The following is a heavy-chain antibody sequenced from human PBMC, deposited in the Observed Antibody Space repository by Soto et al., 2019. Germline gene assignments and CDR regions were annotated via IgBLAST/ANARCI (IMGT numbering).Heavy chain of an antibody. CDR3: ASLSDWSSTSCEAFDP. CDR2: ISAYIGNT. CDR1: GYTFTSYG. J-gene: IGHJ5*02. Sequence: QVQLVQSGAEVKKPGASVKVSCKASGYTFTSYGISWVRQAPGQGLEWMGWISAYIGNTNYAQKLQGRVTLTTDTSTSTDYTELRSLRSDDTAVYYCASLSDWSSTSCEAFDPWGQGTLVTVSS. V-gene: IGHV1-18*01. D-gene: IGHD2-2*01.